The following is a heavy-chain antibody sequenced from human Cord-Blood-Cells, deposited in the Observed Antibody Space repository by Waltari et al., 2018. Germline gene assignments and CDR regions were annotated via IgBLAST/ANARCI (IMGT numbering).Heavy chain of an antibody. Sequence: QVQLVQSGAEVKKPGSSVKVSCKASGGTFSSYAISCVRQSPGQGLEWMGGIIQSVSTANGAQKFEGRVTITADESTSTAYRELSSLRAEDTAVYYCARDRTGDAFDIWGQGTMVTVSS. V-gene: IGHV1-69*01. J-gene: IGHJ3*02. CDR2: IIQSVSTA. D-gene: IGHD7-27*01. CDR1: GGTFSSYA. CDR3: ARDRTGDAFDI.